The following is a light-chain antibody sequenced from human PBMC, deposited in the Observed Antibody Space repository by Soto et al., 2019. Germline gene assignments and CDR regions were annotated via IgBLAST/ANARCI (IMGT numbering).Light chain of an antibody. Sequence: EFVMKQTTSTLSLSAGERATLSCRAPQSVSSQIAWYQQKPGQAPSLLTYDASNTATGIPARFRGSGSGTDFTLTISSLEPEECVIYYCQQRSNWPPYAFGQGTK. V-gene: IGKV3-11*01. J-gene: IGKJ2*01. CDR1: QSVSSQ. CDR3: QQRSNWPPYA. CDR2: DAS.